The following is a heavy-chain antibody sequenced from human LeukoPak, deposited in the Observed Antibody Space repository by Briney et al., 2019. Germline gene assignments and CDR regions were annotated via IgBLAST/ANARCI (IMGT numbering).Heavy chain of an antibody. D-gene: IGHD6-19*01. V-gene: IGHV4-61*02. CDR1: GGSISSGSYY. Sequence: SQTLSLTCTISGGSISSGSYYWSWIRQPAGKGLEWIGRIYTSGSTNYNPSLKSRVTISVDTSKNQFSLKLSSVTAADTAVYYCAREIRAVAGKLRGQYFDYWGQGTLVTVSS. CDR2: IYTSGST. J-gene: IGHJ4*02. CDR3: AREIRAVAGKLRGQYFDY.